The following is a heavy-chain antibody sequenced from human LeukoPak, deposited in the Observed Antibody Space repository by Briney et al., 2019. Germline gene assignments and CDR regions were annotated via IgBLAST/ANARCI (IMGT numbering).Heavy chain of an antibody. J-gene: IGHJ4*02. V-gene: IGHV4-59*01. CDR2: IYYSGST. CDR1: GGSISSYY. Sequence: SETLSLTYTVSGGSISSYYWSWIRQPPGKGLEWIGYIYYSGSTNYNPSLKSRVTISVDTSKNQFSLKLSSVTAADTAVYYCARSIAAADPFDYWGQGTLVTVSS. CDR3: ARSIAAADPFDY. D-gene: IGHD6-13*01.